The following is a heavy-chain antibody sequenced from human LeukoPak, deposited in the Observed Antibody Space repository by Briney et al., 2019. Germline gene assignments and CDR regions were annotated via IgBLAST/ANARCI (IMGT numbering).Heavy chain of an antibody. Sequence: GASVKVSCKASGYTFTSYAMNWVRQAAGQGLEGMGWINTNTGNPTYAQGFTGRFVFSLDTSVSTAYLQISSLKAEDTAVYYCARAIGYSGYEVADYWGQGTLVTVSS. D-gene: IGHD5-12*01. CDR1: GYTFTSYA. J-gene: IGHJ4*02. CDR3: ARAIGYSGYEVADY. CDR2: INTNTGNP. V-gene: IGHV7-4-1*02.